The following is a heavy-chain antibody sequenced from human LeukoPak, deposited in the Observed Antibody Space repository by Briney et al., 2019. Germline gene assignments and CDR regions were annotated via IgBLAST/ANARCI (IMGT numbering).Heavy chain of an antibody. CDR3: ARGLGGYYGGSFDY. D-gene: IGHD3-22*01. CDR1: GGSISSSNYY. J-gene: IGHJ4*02. CDR2: ISYSGGT. V-gene: IGHV4-39*07. Sequence: SETLSLTCTVSGGSISSSNYYWGWIRQPPGKGLEWIGSISYSGGTYYNPSLKSRVTISVDTSKNHFSLKLSSVTAADTAVYYCARGLGGYYGGSFDYWGQGTLVTVSS.